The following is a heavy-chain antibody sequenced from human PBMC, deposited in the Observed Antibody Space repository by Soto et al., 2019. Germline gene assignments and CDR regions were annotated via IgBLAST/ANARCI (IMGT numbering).Heavy chain of an antibody. V-gene: IGHV1-3*01. CDR3: ARPPSDSSGWLIY. Sequence: GASVRVSCKASGYTFTSYAMHWVRQAPGQRLEWMGWINAGNGNTKYSQKFQGRVTITRDTSASTAYMELSSLRSEDTAVYYCARPPSDSSGWLIYWGQGTLVTVSS. CDR1: GYTFTSYA. J-gene: IGHJ4*02. D-gene: IGHD6-19*01. CDR2: INAGNGNT.